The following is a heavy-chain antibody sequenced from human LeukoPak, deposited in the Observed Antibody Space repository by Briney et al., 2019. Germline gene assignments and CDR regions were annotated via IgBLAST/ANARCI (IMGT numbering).Heavy chain of an antibody. Sequence: PSETLSLTCTVSGGSISSSNYYWGWIRQPPGKGLEWIGDIYYTGSTYYNPSLNSRVTVSLDTSKNQFSLKLSSVTAADTAVYYCARDRGAGYYDSSGYYYEWSYWGQGTLVTVSS. D-gene: IGHD3-22*01. CDR2: IYYTGST. CDR3: ARDRGAGYYDSSGYYYEWSY. CDR1: GGSISSSNYY. J-gene: IGHJ4*02. V-gene: IGHV4-39*07.